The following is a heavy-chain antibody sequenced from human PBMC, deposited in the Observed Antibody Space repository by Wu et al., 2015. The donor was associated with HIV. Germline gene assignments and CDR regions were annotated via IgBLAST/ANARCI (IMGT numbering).Heavy chain of an antibody. D-gene: IGHD3-22*01. V-gene: IGHV1-69*12. Sequence: QVQLVQSGAEVKKPGSPVKVSCKASGGTFSRYAISWVRQAPGQGLEWMGGIVPILGTTHFAQKFQGRVTITADESTSISYMELSSLRSEDTAVYYCASSPYDSSGYFYGGFFDYWGQGTLVPVSS. J-gene: IGHJ4*02. CDR3: ASSPYDSSGYFYGGFFDY. CDR1: GGTFSRYA. CDR2: IVPILGTT.